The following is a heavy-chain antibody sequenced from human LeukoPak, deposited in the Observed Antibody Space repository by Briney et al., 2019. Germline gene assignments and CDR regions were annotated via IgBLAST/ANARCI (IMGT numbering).Heavy chain of an antibody. V-gene: IGHV3-11*01. J-gene: IGHJ4*02. CDR2: ISGSGSTK. D-gene: IGHD6-13*01. CDR1: GFTFSDYY. CDR3: ARVGSIAAAGTPDY. Sequence: GGSLRLSCAASGFTFSDYYMSWIRQAPGKGLEWVSHISGSGSTKIYADSVKGRFTISKDNAENSLYLQVNSLRAEDTAVYYCARVGSIAAAGTPDYWGQGTLVTVSS.